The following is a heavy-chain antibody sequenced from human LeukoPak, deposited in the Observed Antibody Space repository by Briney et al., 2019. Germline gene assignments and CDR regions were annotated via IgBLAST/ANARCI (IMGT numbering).Heavy chain of an antibody. Sequence: PSETLSLTCTVSGGSISSGTYYWSWIRQPAGKGLEWIGRIYTSGSTNYNPSLKSRVTISVDTSKNQFSLKLSSVTAADTAMYYCARDVGITVADSFDPWGQGTLVTVSS. CDR2: IYTSGST. J-gene: IGHJ5*02. CDR1: GGSISSGTYY. V-gene: IGHV4-61*02. D-gene: IGHD6-19*01. CDR3: ARDVGITVADSFDP.